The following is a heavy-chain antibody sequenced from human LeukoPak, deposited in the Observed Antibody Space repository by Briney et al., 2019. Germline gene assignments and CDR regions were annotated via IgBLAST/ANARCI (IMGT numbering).Heavy chain of an antibody. CDR1: GFTFSSYA. J-gene: IGHJ4*02. Sequence: PGGSLRLSCAASGFTFSSYAMNWVRQAPGKGLEWVSVISGTGASTYYADSVKGRFTISRDNSKNTLSLQMSGLRSEDTAVYYCAKDPLTAVAGLIDYWGQGTLVTVSS. D-gene: IGHD6-19*01. V-gene: IGHV3-23*01. CDR3: AKDPLTAVAGLIDY. CDR2: ISGTGAST.